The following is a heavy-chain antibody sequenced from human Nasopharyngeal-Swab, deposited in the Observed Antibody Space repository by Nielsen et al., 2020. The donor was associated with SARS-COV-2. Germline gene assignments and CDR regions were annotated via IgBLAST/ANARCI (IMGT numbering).Heavy chain of an antibody. J-gene: IGHJ5*02. V-gene: IGHV6-1*01. D-gene: IGHD6-6*01. Sequence: WIRQSPSRGLEWLGRTYYRSKWYNNYAVSVKSRITINPDTSKNQFSLQLNSVTPEDTAVYYCARSKLATAARPGWFDPWGQGTLVTVSS. CDR2: TYYRSKWYN. CDR3: ARSKLATAARPGWFDP.